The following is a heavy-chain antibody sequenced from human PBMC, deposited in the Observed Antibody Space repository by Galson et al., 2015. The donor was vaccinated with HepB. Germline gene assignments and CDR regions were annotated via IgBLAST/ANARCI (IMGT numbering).Heavy chain of an antibody. J-gene: IGHJ5*02. V-gene: IGHV1-2*02. Sequence: SVKVSCKASGYTFTGYYIHWVRQAPGQGLEWMGRINPDSGGTNFAQKFQDRVTMTRDTSISTAYMELTTLRPDDTAVYYCARDLTATAGNWFDPWGQGTLVTVSS. CDR3: ARDLTATAGNWFDP. D-gene: IGHD6-13*01. CDR2: INPDSGGT. CDR1: GYTFTGYY.